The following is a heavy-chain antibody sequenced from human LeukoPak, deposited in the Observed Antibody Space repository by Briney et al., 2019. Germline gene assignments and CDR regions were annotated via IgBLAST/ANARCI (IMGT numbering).Heavy chain of an antibody. CDR2: INHSGGT. D-gene: IGHD5-12*01. CDR1: GGSFSGYY. J-gene: IGHJ5*02. V-gene: IGHV4-34*01. CDR3: ARGIGGYDFPNWFDP. Sequence: PSETLSLTCAVYGGSFSGYYWSWIRQPPGKGLEWIGEINHSGGTNYNPSLKSRVTISVDTSKNQFSLKLSSVTAADTAVYYCARGIGGYDFPNWFDPWGQGTLVTVSS.